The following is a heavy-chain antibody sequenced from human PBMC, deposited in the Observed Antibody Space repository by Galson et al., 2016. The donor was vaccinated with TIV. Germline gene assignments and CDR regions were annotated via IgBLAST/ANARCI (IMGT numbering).Heavy chain of an antibody. D-gene: IGHD1-26*01. V-gene: IGHV3-30*02. CDR1: GFSFSSYG. CDR3: VKDRVGATYWGRSFDV. J-gene: IGHJ3*01. CDR2: IRYDGSNK. Sequence: SLRLSCAASGFSFSSYGMHWVRQAPGRGLEWVAFIRYDGSNKFYADSVKGRFTTSRDNSKDTLYVQMNSLRVEDPAVYYCVKDRVGATYWGRSFDVWGQGTMVTVSS.